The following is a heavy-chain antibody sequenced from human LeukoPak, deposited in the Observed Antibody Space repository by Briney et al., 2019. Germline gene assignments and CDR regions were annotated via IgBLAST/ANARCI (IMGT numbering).Heavy chain of an antibody. J-gene: IGHJ4*02. D-gene: IGHD1-26*01. V-gene: IGHV3-23*01. CDR3: AAESQRERIVDY. CDR1: GFTFSSYA. Sequence: PGGSLRLSCAASGFTFSSYAMSWVRQAPGKGLEWVSAISGSGGSTYYADYVKGRFTISRDNSKNTLYLQMNSLRAEDTAVYYCAAESQRERIVDYWGQGTLVTVSS. CDR2: ISGSGGST.